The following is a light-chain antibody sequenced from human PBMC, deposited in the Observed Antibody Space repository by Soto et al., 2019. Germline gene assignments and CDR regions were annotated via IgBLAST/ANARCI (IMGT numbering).Light chain of an antibody. V-gene: IGKV3-20*01. CDR2: GAS. CDR3: QQYGGSPPYT. CDR1: QSISSSY. Sequence: EIVLTQSPGTLSLSPGETPTLSCRASQSISSSYLAWYQQKPGQAPRLLIYGASSRATGIPDTFSGSGSGTDFTLPISRLAPDDFAVYYCQQYGGSPPYTFGQGTKLEIK. J-gene: IGKJ2*01.